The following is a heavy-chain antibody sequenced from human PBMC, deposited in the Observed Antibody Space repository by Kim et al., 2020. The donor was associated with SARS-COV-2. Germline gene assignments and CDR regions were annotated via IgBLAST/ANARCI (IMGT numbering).Heavy chain of an antibody. J-gene: IGHJ5*02. Sequence: SETLSLTCAVYGGSFSGYYWSWIRQPPGKGLEWIGEINHSGSTNYNPSLKSRVTISVDTSKNQFSLKLSSVTAADTAVYYCARGLPWVVVVAATWGGAWFDPWGQGTLVTVSS. CDR2: INHSGST. CDR1: GGSFSGYY. D-gene: IGHD2-15*01. V-gene: IGHV4-34*01. CDR3: ARGLPWVVVVAATWGGAWFDP.